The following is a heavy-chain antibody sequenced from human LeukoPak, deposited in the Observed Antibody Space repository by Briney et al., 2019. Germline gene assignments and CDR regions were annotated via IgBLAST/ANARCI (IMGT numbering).Heavy chain of an antibody. J-gene: IGHJ4*02. Sequence: GGSLRLSCAASGLTFSSYAMSWVRQAPGKGLEWVSAISGSDGTTYYADSVKGRFTISRDNSKYTLSLQMNSLRAEDTAVYYCAKVDNWKYGHHDYWGQGTLVTVSS. CDR1: GLTFSSYA. CDR2: ISGSDGTT. CDR3: AKVDNWKYGHHDY. D-gene: IGHD1-1*01. V-gene: IGHV3-23*01.